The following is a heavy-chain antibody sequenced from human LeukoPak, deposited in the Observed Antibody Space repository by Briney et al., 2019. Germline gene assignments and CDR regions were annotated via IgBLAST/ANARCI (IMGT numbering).Heavy chain of an antibody. J-gene: IGHJ6*03. CDR1: GFTVSDNS. CDR3: VRDGRKSRVVDIVRKKETGYYYYMDV. CDR2: INQDGSEK. Sequence: GGSLRLSCTVSGFTVSDNSMSWVRQAPGKGLEWVANINQDGSEKYYVDSVKGRFTISRDNAKNSLYLQVNSLRAEDTAVFSCVRDGRKSRVVDIVRKKETGYYYYMDVWGKGTTVTVSS. D-gene: IGHD2-2*03. V-gene: IGHV3-7*01.